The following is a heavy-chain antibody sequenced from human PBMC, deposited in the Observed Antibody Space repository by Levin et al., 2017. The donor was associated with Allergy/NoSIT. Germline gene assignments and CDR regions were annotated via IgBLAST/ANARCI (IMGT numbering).Heavy chain of an antibody. CDR2: ISGSGSNI. J-gene: IGHJ5*02. CDR3: ARTRLRPYNWFDP. V-gene: IGHV3-21*01. D-gene: IGHD5-12*01. Sequence: NAGGSLRLSCAASGFTFSSYSMNWVRQAPGKGLEWVSCISGSGSNIYYGDSVKGRFTISRDNAKNSLYLQMNSLRAEDTAVYYCARTRLRPYNWFDPWGQGTLVTVSS. CDR1: GFTFSSYS.